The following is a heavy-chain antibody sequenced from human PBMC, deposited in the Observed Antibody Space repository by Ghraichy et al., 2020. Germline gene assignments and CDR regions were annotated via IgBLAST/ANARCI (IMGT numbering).Heavy chain of an antibody. D-gene: IGHD1-7*01. Sequence: SQTLSLTCAISGDSVSSNSAAWNWIRQSPSRGLEWLGRTYYRSKWYNDYAVSVKSRITINPDTSKNQFSLQLNSVTPEDTAVYYCARSGPITGTTWRRPFGVDYWGQGTLVTVSS. CDR2: TYYRSKWYN. CDR3: ARSGPITGTTWRRPFGVDY. V-gene: IGHV6-1*01. CDR1: GDSVSSNSAA. J-gene: IGHJ4*02.